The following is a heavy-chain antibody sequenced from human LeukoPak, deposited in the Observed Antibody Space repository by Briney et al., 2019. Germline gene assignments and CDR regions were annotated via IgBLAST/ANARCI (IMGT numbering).Heavy chain of an antibody. V-gene: IGHV3-23*01. CDR1: GFTFSSSA. CDR2: ISNNGGYT. CDR3: AKQLGYCSDGSCYFPY. D-gene: IGHD2-15*01. Sequence: HAGGSLRLSCAASGFTFSSSAMSWVRQAPGKGLEWVSAISNNGGYTYYADSVQGRSTISRDNSKSTLCLQMNSLRAEDTAVYYCAKQLGYCSDGSCYFPYWGQGTLVTVSS. J-gene: IGHJ4*02.